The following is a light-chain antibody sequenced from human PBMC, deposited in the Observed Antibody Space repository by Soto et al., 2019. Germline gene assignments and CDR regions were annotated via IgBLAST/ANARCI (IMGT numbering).Light chain of an antibody. CDR1: QSFRGL. V-gene: IGKV3-11*01. Sequence: EGVLTQSPFTLSLSPGERATLSCRSSQSFRGLLAWYQQKPGQAPRLLIYDAYNRATGIPPRFSGSGSGTDFTLTISSLEPEDSAVYYCQQRHMWPITFGQGTRLEIK. J-gene: IGKJ5*01. CDR3: QQRHMWPIT. CDR2: DAY.